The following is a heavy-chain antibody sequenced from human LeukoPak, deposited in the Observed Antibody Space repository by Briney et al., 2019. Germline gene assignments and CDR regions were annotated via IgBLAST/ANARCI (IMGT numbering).Heavy chain of an antibody. CDR2: MYSSGST. CDR3: ARHAPSDTTGWYYFDY. J-gene: IGHJ4*02. D-gene: IGHD6-19*01. CDR1: GGSISGYY. Sequence: PSETLSLTCTVSGGSISGYYWNWIRQPPGKGLEWIGYMYSSGSTNYNPSLKSRVTISVDTSKSQFSLKLSSVTAVDTAVYYCARHAPSDTTGWYYFDYWGRGTLVTVSS. V-gene: IGHV4-59*08.